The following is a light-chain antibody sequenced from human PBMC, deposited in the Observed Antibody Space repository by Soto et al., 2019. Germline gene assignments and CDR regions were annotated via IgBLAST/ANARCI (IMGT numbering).Light chain of an antibody. J-gene: IGKJ1*01. Sequence: DIVMTQSPDSLAVSLGERATINCKSSQRVLYSSSNKNYLAWYQQKPGQPPKLLIYWASTRESGVPDRFSGSGFGTDFTLPLSRPQAEDVAVYYCQQYCSSPWTFGQGTKVEIK. V-gene: IGKV4-1*01. CDR1: QRVLYSSSNKNY. CDR2: WAS. CDR3: QQYCSSPWT.